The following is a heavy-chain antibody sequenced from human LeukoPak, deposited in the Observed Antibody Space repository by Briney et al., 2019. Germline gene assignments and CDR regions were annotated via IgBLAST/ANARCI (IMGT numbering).Heavy chain of an antibody. V-gene: IGHV4-34*01. CDR2: ISHSGST. J-gene: IGHJ6*02. D-gene: IGHD2-15*01. CDR3: VRAKNDIVVVVGTRNYYYYGMDV. CDR1: EFTFSDYY. Sequence: PGGSLRLSCAASEFTFSDYYMSWIRQPPGKGLEWIGEISHSGSTNYNPSLKSRVIISVDTSKNQFSLKLTSVTAADTALYYCVRAKNDIVVVVGTRNYYYYGMDVWGQGTTVTVSS.